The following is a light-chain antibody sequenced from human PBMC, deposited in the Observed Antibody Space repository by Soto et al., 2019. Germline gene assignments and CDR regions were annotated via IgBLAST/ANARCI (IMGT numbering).Light chain of an antibody. J-gene: IGKJ1*01. CDR1: QSVSNN. CDR2: GAS. CDR3: QQYNNWPPWT. V-gene: IGKV3-15*01. Sequence: DIWMTQSPATLSVSPGDRATLSCWASQSVSNNLAWYQQRPVQAPRLLIYGASTRATDIPARFSGSGSGTEFTLTISSLQSEDFAVYYCQQYNNWPPWTFGQGTKVDIK.